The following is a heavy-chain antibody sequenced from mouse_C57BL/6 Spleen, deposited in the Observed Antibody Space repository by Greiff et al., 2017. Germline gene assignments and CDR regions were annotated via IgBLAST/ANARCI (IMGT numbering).Heavy chain of an antibody. Sequence: EVNVVESGGGLVQSGRSLRLSCATSGFTFSDFYMEWVRQAPGKGLEWIAASRNKANDYTTEYSASVKGRFIVSRDTSQSILYLQMNALRAEDTAIYYCARTYDAMDYWGQGTSVTVSS. V-gene: IGHV7-1*01. J-gene: IGHJ4*01. CDR1: GFTFSDFY. CDR3: ARTYDAMDY. CDR2: SRNKANDYTT.